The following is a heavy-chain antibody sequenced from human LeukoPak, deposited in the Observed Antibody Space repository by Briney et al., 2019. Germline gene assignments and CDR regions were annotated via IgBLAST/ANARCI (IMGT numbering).Heavy chain of an antibody. CDR3: VNLPGGGQ. CDR1: GLTVSSSH. CDR2: IKSGSNT. Sequence: PGGSLRLSCAASGLTVSSSHMTWIRQAPRKGLEWVSIIKSGSNTDYADSVKGRFAISRDNSKNTVNLQMNSLRIEDTAVYYCVNLPGGGQWGQGTLVTVSS. J-gene: IGHJ4*02. D-gene: IGHD7-27*01. V-gene: IGHV3-66*02.